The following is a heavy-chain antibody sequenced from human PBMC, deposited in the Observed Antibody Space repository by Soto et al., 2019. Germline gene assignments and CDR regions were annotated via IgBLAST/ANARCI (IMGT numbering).Heavy chain of an antibody. CDR1: GFTFSSYA. Sequence: EVQLLESGGGLVQPGGSLRLSCAASGFTFSSYAMSWGRQAPGKGLEWVSVITGDGGSTYFADSVKGRFTISRDNSKNTLFLQMSSLRAEDTAVYYCTKRASHSFDYWGQGTLVTVSS. CDR3: TKRASHSFDY. J-gene: IGHJ4*02. CDR2: ITGDGGST. V-gene: IGHV3-23*01.